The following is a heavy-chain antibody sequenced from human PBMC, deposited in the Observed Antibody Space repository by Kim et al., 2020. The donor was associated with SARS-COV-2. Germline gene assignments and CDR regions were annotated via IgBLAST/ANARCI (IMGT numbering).Heavy chain of an antibody. D-gene: IGHD6-19*01. V-gene: IGHV1-2*02. J-gene: IGHJ4*02. CDR3: ARERISVTDHFDY. Sequence: AQTFQGRVTVTGDTSISTAYLELRRLRSDDTAVYYCARERISVTDHFDYWGQGTLVTVSS.